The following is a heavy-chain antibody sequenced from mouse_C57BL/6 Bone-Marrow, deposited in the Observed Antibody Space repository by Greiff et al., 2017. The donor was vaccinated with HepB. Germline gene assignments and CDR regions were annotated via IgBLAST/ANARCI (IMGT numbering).Heavy chain of an antibody. J-gene: IGHJ2*01. D-gene: IGHD2-4*01. CDR1: GYTFTSYT. CDR3: AFYDYDYFDY. V-gene: IGHV1-4*01. Sequence: VQLQQSGAELARPGASVKMSCKASGYTFTSYTMHWVKQRPGQGLEWIGYINPSSGYNKYNQKFKDKATLTADKSSSTAYMQLSSLTSEDSAVYYCAFYDYDYFDYWGQGTTLTVSA. CDR2: INPSSGYN.